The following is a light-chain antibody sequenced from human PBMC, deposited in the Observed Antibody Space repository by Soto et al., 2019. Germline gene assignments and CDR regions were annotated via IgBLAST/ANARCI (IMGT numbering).Light chain of an antibody. Sequence: QSVLTQPASVSGSPGQSITISCTGTSXDVGGYNYVSWYQQHPGKAPKLMIWDVYNRPSGVSHRFSGSKSGNTASLTIFGLQAEDEADYYCSSYTTRSSYVFGTGTKVTVL. V-gene: IGLV2-14*01. CDR1: SXDVGGYNY. J-gene: IGLJ1*01. CDR3: SSYTTRSSYV. CDR2: DVY.